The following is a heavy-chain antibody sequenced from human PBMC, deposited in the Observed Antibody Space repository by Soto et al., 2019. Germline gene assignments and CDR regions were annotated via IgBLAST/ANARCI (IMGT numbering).Heavy chain of an antibody. Sequence: SVEVSCKASGGRFSSYAISWVGQAPGQGLEWMGGIIPIFGTANYAQKFEGRVTISGEESTSTAYMELSSLRSEDTAVYYCARDQAATQERYFDYWGQGTLVTVSS. CDR3: ARDQAATQERYFDY. CDR1: GGRFSSYA. J-gene: IGHJ4*02. D-gene: IGHD1-26*01. V-gene: IGHV1-69*13. CDR2: IIPIFGTA.